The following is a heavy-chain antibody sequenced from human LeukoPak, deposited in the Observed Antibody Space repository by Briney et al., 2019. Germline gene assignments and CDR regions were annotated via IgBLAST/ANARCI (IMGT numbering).Heavy chain of an antibody. V-gene: IGHV1-69*01. J-gene: IGHJ4*02. CDR2: IIPIFGTA. Sequence: ASVKVSCKASGGTFSSYAISWVRQAPGQGLEWMGGIIPIFGTANYAQKFQGRVTITADESTSTVYMELSSLRSEDTAVYYCARVRPYDYVWGSYRPFDYWGQGTLVTVSS. D-gene: IGHD3-16*02. CDR3: ARVRPYDYVWGSYRPFDY. CDR1: GGTFSSYA.